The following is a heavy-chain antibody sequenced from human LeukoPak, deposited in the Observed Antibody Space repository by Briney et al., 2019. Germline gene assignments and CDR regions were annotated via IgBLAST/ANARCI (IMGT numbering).Heavy chain of an antibody. Sequence: GASVKVSCKASGNTFTGYYMHWVRQAPGQGLEWMGWINPNSGGTNYAQKFQGRVTMTRDTSISTAYMELSRLRSDDTAVYYCARDLRFGELLYPYWGQGTLVTVSS. J-gene: IGHJ4*02. V-gene: IGHV1-2*02. CDR3: ARDLRFGELLYPY. CDR2: INPNSGGT. D-gene: IGHD3-10*01. CDR1: GNTFTGYY.